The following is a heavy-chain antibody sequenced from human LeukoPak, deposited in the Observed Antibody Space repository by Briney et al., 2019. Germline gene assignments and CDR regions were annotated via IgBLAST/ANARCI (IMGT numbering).Heavy chain of an antibody. D-gene: IGHD3-22*01. Sequence: SVKVSCKASGGTFSSYAISWVRQAPGQGLEWMGGIIPIFGTANYAQKFQGRVTITTDESTSTAYMELSSLRSEDTAVYYCAASGWTGVVITTAYNWFDPWGQGTLVTVSS. CDR2: IIPIFGTA. CDR1: GGTFSSYA. V-gene: IGHV1-69*05. CDR3: AASGWTGVVITTAYNWFDP. J-gene: IGHJ5*02.